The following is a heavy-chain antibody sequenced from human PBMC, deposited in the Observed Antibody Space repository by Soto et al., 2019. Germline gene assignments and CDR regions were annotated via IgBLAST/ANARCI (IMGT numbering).Heavy chain of an antibody. D-gene: IGHD2-8*02. Sequence: QVQLQQWGAGLLKPSETLSLTCAVYGGSFSGYYWTWIRQPPGTGLEWIGEINHSGSTNYNPSLKSRVTISVDTSKNQFSLKLTSVTAADTAVYYCARDKITGRFDYWGQRPLVNVS. CDR2: INHSGST. J-gene: IGHJ4*02. CDR1: GGSFSGYY. V-gene: IGHV4-34*01. CDR3: ARDKITGRFDY.